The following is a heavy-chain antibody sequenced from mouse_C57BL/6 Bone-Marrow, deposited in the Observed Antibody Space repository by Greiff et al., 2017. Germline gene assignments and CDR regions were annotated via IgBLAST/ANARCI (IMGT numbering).Heavy chain of an antibody. D-gene: IGHD1-1*01. CDR1: GYTFTSYW. CDR2: IDPSDSET. V-gene: IGHV1-52*01. Sequence: QVQLQQPGAELVRPGSSVKLSCKASGYTFTSYWMHWVKQRPIQGLEWIGNIDPSDSETHYNQKFKDKATLTVDKSSSTAYMQLSSLTSEDSAVYYCARTIYYGSSYCFDYWGQGTTLTVSS. CDR3: ARTIYYGSSYCFDY. J-gene: IGHJ2*01.